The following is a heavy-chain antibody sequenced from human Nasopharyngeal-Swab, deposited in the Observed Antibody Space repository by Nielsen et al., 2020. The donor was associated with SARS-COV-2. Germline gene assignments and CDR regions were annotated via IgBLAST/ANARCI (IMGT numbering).Heavy chain of an antibody. Sequence: GESLKISCAASGFSFSSYWMHWVRQVPGKGLVWVSCIYCDGTTTKYADSVKGRFTISRDNAKNTLYLQMNGLRAEDTAVYYCARIAAVDIRGFQHWGQGTLVSVSS. V-gene: IGHV3-74*03. J-gene: IGHJ1*01. CDR2: IYCDGTTT. CDR3: ARIAAVDIRGFQH. D-gene: IGHD6-13*01. CDR1: GFSFSSYW.